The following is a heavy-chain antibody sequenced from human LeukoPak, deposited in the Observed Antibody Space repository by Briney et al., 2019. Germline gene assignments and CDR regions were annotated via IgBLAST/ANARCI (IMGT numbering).Heavy chain of an antibody. J-gene: IGHJ2*01. CDR2: IYANGIT. D-gene: IGHD3-22*01. Sequence: SETLSLTCTVSGGSIFSYYWIWIRQSPGKGLEWVGYIYANGITTYNPSLRSRGSISIDTSRNQFSLRLTSVTAADTATYYCARRAYYDSSGYKPTAGYFDLWGRGTLVTVSS. CDR3: ARRAYYDSSGYKPTAGYFDL. CDR1: GGSIFSYY. V-gene: IGHV4-4*08.